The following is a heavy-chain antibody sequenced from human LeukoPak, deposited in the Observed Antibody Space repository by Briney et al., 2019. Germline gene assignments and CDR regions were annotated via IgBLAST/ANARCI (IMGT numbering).Heavy chain of an antibody. CDR3: ARESRTSGYSNFYFDY. D-gene: IGHD3-22*01. CDR1: GGPIGSYY. Sequence: SETLSLSCTVSGGPIGSYYWSWIRQPPGKGLEWIGYIYYSGSTNYNPSLKSRVTISVDTSKNQFSLKLRSVTAADTAVYYCARESRTSGYSNFYFDYWGQGTLVTVSS. V-gene: IGHV4-59*01. CDR2: IYYSGST. J-gene: IGHJ4*02.